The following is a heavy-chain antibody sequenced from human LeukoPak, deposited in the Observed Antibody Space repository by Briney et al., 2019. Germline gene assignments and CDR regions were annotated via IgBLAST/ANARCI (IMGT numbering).Heavy chain of an antibody. CDR3: ARRSSGSFDY. CDR1: GGSFSGYY. D-gene: IGHD3-22*01. J-gene: IGHJ4*02. CDR2: INHSGST. Sequence: SEALSLTCAVYGGSFSGYYWSWIRQPPGKGLEWIGEINHSGSTNYNPSLKSRVTISVDTSKNQFSLKLSSVTAADTAVYYCARRSSGSFDYWGQGTLVTVSS. V-gene: IGHV4-34*01.